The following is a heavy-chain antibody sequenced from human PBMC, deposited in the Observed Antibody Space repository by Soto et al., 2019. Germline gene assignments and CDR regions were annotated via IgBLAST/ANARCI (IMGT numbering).Heavy chain of an antibody. CDR1: GGSFSGYY. Sequence: SETLSLPCVVYGGSFSGYYWSWIRQPPGKGLEWIGEINHSGTTNYNPSLKSRVTISVDTSKNQFSLKVSSVTAADTAVYYCARGRRFAYWGQGTLVTVSS. CDR3: ARGRRFAY. CDR2: INHSGTT. V-gene: IGHV4-34*01. J-gene: IGHJ4*02.